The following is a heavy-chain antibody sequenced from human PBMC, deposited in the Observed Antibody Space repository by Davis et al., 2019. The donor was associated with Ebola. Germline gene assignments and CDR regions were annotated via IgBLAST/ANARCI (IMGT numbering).Heavy chain of an antibody. D-gene: IGHD6-13*01. V-gene: IGHV1-69*13. CDR3: ARDGGRGSAAAGTCLDY. CDR2: IIPMFGTA. Sequence: SVKVSCKASGGTFSSYTIDWVRQAPGQGLEWMGGIIPMFGTAKYAQKFQGRVTITADESTSTAYMDLSSLRSEDTAVYYCARDGGRGSAAAGTCLDYWGQGTLVTVSS. CDR1: GGTFSSYT. J-gene: IGHJ4*02.